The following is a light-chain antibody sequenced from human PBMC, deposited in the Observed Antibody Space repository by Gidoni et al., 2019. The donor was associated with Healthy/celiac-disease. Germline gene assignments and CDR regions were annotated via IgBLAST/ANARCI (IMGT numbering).Light chain of an antibody. Sequence: EIVMTPSPATLSVSPGERATLSCRASQSVSSNLAWYQQKPGQAPRLLIYGASTRATGIPARFSGSGSGTEFTLTISSLQSEDFEVYYCQQYNNGFTRWTFGQGTKVEIK. J-gene: IGKJ1*01. CDR1: QSVSSN. CDR2: GAS. V-gene: IGKV3-15*01. CDR3: QQYNNGFTRWT.